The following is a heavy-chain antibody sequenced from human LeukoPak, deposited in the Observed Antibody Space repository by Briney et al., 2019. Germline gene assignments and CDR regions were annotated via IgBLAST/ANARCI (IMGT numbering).Heavy chain of an antibody. D-gene: IGHD3-22*01. V-gene: IGHV1-46*01. CDR2: INLGAGST. J-gene: IGHJ3*02. Sequence: ASVKVSCKASGGTFSSYAISWVRQAPGQGLVWMGIINLGAGSTSYAQKFQGRVTMTRDTSTSTVYMELSSLRSEDTAVYYCARGQYYYDSSNYYSRHDAFDIWGQGTMVTVSS. CDR1: GGTFSSYA. CDR3: ARGQYYYDSSNYYSRHDAFDI.